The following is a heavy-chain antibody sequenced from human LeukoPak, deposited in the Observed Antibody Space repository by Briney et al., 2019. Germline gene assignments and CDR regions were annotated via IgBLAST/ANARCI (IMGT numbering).Heavy chain of an antibody. Sequence: SETLSLTCTVSGYSISSGYYWGWIRPPPGKGLEWIGSIYHSGSTYYNPSLKSRGTISVDTSKNHFSLTLSSVTAADTAVYYCRVDTPFFDYWGQGTLVTVSS. CDR3: RVDTPFFDY. CDR1: GYSISSGYY. V-gene: IGHV4-38-2*02. J-gene: IGHJ4*02. D-gene: IGHD5-18*01. CDR2: IYHSGST.